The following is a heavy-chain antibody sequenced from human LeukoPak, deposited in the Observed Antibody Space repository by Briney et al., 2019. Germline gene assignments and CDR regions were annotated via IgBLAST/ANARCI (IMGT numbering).Heavy chain of an antibody. Sequence: PGGSLRLSCAASGFTFSSYAMTWVRQAPGKGLEWVSLIYSGGSTYSADSVKGRFTISRDNSKNTLYLQMNSLRVEDTAVYYCARGISSSTCCHFDYWGQGTLVTVSS. J-gene: IGHJ4*02. D-gene: IGHD2/OR15-2a*01. CDR1: GFTFSSYA. V-gene: IGHV3-66*02. CDR3: ARGISSSTCCHFDY. CDR2: IYSGGST.